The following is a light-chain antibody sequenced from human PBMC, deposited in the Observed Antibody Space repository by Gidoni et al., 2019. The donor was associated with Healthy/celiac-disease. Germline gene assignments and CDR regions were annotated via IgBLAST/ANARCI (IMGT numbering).Light chain of an antibody. V-gene: IGKV3-11*01. Sequence: IVLTQSPATLSLSPGERATLSCRASQSVSSYLAWYQQKPGQAPRLLIYDASNRATGIPARFSGSGSGTDFTLTISSLEPEDFAVYYCQQRSNWRQGITFXGXTKVEIK. J-gene: IGKJ4*01. CDR1: QSVSSY. CDR2: DAS. CDR3: QQRSNWRQGIT.